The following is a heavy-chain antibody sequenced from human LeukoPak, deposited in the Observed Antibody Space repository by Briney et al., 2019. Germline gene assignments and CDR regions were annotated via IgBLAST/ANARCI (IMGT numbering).Heavy chain of an antibody. CDR2: IHYTGRT. Sequence: SETLSLTCNVSGGSISSGDYFWNWIRQPPGKGLEWLGYIHYTGRTYYNPSLQSRVTMSVDTSKSQFSLRLSSVTAADTAIYYCARVFGNYHYFDYWGQGILVTVSS. CDR1: GGSISSGDYF. D-gene: IGHD5-24*01. V-gene: IGHV4-30-4*01. J-gene: IGHJ4*02. CDR3: ARVFGNYHYFDY.